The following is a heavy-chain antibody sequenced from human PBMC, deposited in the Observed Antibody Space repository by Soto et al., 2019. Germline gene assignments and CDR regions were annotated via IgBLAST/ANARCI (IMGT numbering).Heavy chain of an antibody. Sequence: PSETLSLTCTVSGGSMNSGDYYWSWIRQPPGKGLEWIGYIYYSGSTYYNPSLKSRVTISVDTSKNQFSLKLSSVTAADTAVYYCAAVDYSQTFDYWGQGTLGTVSA. CDR3: AAVDYSQTFDY. J-gene: IGHJ4*02. CDR1: GGSMNSGDYY. V-gene: IGHV4-30-4*01. CDR2: IYYSGST. D-gene: IGHD4-4*01.